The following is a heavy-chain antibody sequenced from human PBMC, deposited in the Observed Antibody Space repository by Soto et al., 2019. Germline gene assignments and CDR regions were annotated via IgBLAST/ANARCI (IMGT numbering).Heavy chain of an antibody. CDR2: IYYSGST. CDR3: ASSGSYDCYYGMDV. CDR1: GGSISSSSYY. D-gene: IGHD1-26*01. V-gene: IGHV4-39*01. J-gene: IGHJ6*02. Sequence: PSETLSLTCTVSGGSISSSSYYWGWIRQPPGKGLEWIGSIYYSGSTYYNPSLKSRVTISVDTSKNQFSLKLSSVTAADTAVYYCASSGSYDCYYGMDVWGQGTTVTVSS.